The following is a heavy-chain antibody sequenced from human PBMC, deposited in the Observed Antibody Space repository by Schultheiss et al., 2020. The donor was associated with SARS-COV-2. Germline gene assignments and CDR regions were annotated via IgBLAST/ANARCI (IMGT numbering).Heavy chain of an antibody. CDR3: ARGGLADWFDP. J-gene: IGHJ5*02. CDR1: GFTFSSYA. Sequence: GGSLRLSCAASGFTFSSYAMNWVRQAPGKGLEWVSSISSSSSTIYYADSVKGRFTISRDNAKNSLYLQMNSLRAEDTAVYYCARGGLADWFDPWGQGTLVTVSS. V-gene: IGHV3-48*01. CDR2: ISSSSSTI.